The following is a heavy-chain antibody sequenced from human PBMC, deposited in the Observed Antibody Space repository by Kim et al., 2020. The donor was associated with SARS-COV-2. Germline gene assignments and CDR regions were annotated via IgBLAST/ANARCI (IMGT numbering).Heavy chain of an antibody. D-gene: IGHD3-10*01. CDR2: ISWNSGSI. J-gene: IGHJ4*02. CDR3: AKDRHPWVVDYYGSGSYYFYDY. CDR1: GFTFDDYA. V-gene: IGHV3-9*01. Sequence: GGSLRLSCAASGFTFDDYAMHWVRQAPGKGLEWVSGISWNSGSIGYADSVKGRFTISRDNAKNSLYLQMNSLRAEDTALYYCAKDRHPWVVDYYGSGSYYFYDYWDQGTLVTVSS.